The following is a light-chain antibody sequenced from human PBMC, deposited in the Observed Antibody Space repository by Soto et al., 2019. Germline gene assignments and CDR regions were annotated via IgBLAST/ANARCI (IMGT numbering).Light chain of an antibody. CDR2: DAS. Sequence: IALTLPPATVSVSPRERATLSCRASQSVSSYLAWYQQKPGQAPRLLIYDASNRATGIPARFSGSGSGTDFTLTISSLEPEDFAVYYCQHRSNWLLTFGGGTKVDIK. CDR3: QHRSNWLLT. CDR1: QSVSSY. J-gene: IGKJ4*01. V-gene: IGKV3-11*01.